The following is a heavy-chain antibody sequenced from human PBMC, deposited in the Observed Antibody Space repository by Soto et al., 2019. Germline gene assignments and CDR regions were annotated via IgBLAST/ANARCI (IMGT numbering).Heavy chain of an antibody. D-gene: IGHD1-26*01. CDR1: GFTFSNYA. J-gene: IGHJ4*02. CDR2: VRGGGDLT. CDR3: ARDLRGAFDY. Sequence: GGSLRLSCAASGFTFSNYAMSWVRQAPGKGLEWITSVRGGGDLTYYADSVKGRFTISRDNSQNTISLQMHGLRAEDSAVYYCARDLRGAFDYWGRGTVVTVSS. V-gene: IGHV3-23*01.